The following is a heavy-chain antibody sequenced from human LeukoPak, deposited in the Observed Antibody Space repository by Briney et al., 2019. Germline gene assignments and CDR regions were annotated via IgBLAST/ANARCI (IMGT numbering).Heavy chain of an antibody. CDR3: AKDQIFQGCSSTSCYGEYYFDY. CDR1: GFTFSSYA. J-gene: IGHJ4*02. CDR2: ISYDGSNK. V-gene: IGHV3-30*04. D-gene: IGHD2-2*01. Sequence: PGGSLRLSCAASGFTFSSYAMHWGRQAPGKGLEWVAVISYDGSNKYYADSVKGRFTISRGNSKNTLYLQMNSLRAEDTAVYYCAKDQIFQGCSSTSCYGEYYFDYWGQGTLVTVSS.